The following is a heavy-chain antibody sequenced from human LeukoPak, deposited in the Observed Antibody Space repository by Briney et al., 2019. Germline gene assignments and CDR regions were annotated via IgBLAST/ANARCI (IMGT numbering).Heavy chain of an antibody. CDR2: ISWNSGSI. CDR3: ARTYSSGWYDY. V-gene: IGHV3-9*03. CDR1: GFTFDDYA. Sequence: PGGSLRLSCAASGFTFDDYAMHWVRQAPGKGLEWVSGISWNSGSIGYADSVKGRFTISRDNAKNSLYLQMNSLRAEDMALYYCARTYSSGWYDYWGQGTLVTVSS. J-gene: IGHJ4*02. D-gene: IGHD6-19*01.